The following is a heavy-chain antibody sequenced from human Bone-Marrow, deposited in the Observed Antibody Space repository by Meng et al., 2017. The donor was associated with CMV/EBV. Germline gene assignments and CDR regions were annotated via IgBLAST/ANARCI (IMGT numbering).Heavy chain of an antibody. CDR1: GFTFSSYS. D-gene: IGHD1-26*01. V-gene: IGHV3-48*04. J-gene: IGHJ2*01. CDR2: ISSSSSTI. Sequence: GGSLRPSCAASGFTFSSYSMNWVRQAPGKGLEWVSYISSSSSTIYYADSVKGRFTISRDNAKNSLYLQMNSLRAEDTAVYYCVGLPKSGHWHFDLWGRGTLVTVAS. CDR3: VGLPKSGHWHFDL.